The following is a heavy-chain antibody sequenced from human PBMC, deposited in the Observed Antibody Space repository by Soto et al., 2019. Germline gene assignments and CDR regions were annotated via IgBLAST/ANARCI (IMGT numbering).Heavy chain of an antibody. J-gene: IGHJ4*02. CDR1: GGSISSGGYY. V-gene: IGHV4-31*03. CDR3: ARARPYDLPGVGQRSYYFDY. D-gene: IGHD3-3*01. CDR2: IYYSGST. Sequence: PSETLSLTCTVSGGSISSGGYYWSWIRQHPGKDLEGIGNIYYSGSTYYNPSLKSRVTISVDTTKNQFSLKLSSVTAADTAVYYCARARPYDLPGVGQRSYYFDYWGQGTLVTVSS.